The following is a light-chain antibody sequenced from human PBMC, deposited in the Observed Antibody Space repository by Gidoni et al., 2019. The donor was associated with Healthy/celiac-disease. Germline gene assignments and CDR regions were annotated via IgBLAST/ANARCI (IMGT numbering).Light chain of an antibody. V-gene: IGLV1-44*01. CDR1: SSNIGSNT. Sequence: QSVPTQPPSASGTPGQRVTISCSGSSSNIGSNTVNWYQQLPGTAPKLLINSNNQRPSGVPDRFSGSKSGTSASLAISGLQSEDEADYYCAAWDDSLNGPVFGGGTKLTVL. CDR2: SNN. CDR3: AAWDDSLNGPV. J-gene: IGLJ3*02.